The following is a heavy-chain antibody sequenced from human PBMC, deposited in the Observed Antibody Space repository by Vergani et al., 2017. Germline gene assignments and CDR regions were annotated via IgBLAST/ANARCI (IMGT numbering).Heavy chain of an antibody. J-gene: IGHJ4*02. Sequence: QVQLQESGPGLVKPSETLSLTCSVSGDSMNTYYWTWIRQSPGKGLEWIGYIYDSGDTKYNPSLQSRVTMSLDTSKNQFSLNLYSVTAADTAVYYCARGALWWLRQIDSWGQGSLVTVSS. CDR1: GDSMNTYY. CDR2: IYDSGDT. D-gene: IGHD2-21*01. CDR3: ARGALWWLRQIDS. V-gene: IGHV4-59*01.